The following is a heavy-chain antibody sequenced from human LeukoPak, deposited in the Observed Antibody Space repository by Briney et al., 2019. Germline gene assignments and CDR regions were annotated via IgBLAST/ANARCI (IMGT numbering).Heavy chain of an antibody. CDR3: ARDRDAYLDY. D-gene: IGHD3-10*01. J-gene: IGHJ4*02. V-gene: IGHV4-59*01. CDR2: IYYSGST. CDR1: GGSISSYY. Sequence: SETLSLTCTVSGGSISSYYWSWIRQPPGKGLEWIGYIYYSGSTNYNPSLKSRVTISVDTSKNQFSLKLISVTAADTAVYYCARDRDAYLDYWGQGTLVTVSS.